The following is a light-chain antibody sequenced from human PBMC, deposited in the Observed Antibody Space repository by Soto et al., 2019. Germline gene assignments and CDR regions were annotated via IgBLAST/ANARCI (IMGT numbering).Light chain of an antibody. CDR3: QQRSNWRWLT. CDR1: QSVSSSY. V-gene: IGKV3D-20*02. J-gene: IGKJ4*01. CDR2: DAS. Sequence: EIVLTQSPGTLSLSPGERATLSCRASQSVSSSYLAWYQQKPGQAPRLLFYDASNRATGIPARFSGSVSGTDFTLTISSLEPEDFAVYYCQQRSNWRWLTFGGGTKVEIK.